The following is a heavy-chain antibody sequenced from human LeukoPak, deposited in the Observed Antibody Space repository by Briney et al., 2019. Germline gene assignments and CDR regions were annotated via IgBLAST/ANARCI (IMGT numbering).Heavy chain of an antibody. CDR2: IYYSGST. Sequence: SETLSLTCTVSGGSISSSSYYWGWIRQPPGKGLEWIGSIYYSGSTYYNPSLKSRVTTSVDTSKNQFSLKLSSVTAADTAVYYCARRGGYSYVYYFDYWGQGTLVTVSS. V-gene: IGHV4-39*01. J-gene: IGHJ4*02. D-gene: IGHD5-18*01. CDR3: ARRGGYSYVYYFDY. CDR1: GGSISSSSYY.